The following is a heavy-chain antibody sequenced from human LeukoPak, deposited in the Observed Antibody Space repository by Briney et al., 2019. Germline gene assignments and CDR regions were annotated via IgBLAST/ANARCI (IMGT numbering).Heavy chain of an antibody. V-gene: IGHV3-74*01. J-gene: IGHJ4*02. Sequence: GGSLRLSCTASGFTFTSYGMNWVRQAPGKGLVWVSRIKSDGSSSTYADSVKGRFTISRDNAKNSLYLQMNTLRAEDTAVYYCVRDLDLGGYSSFEYWGQGTLVTVSS. CDR3: VRDLDLGGYSSFEY. D-gene: IGHD4-23*01. CDR1: GFTFTSYG. CDR2: IKSDGSSS.